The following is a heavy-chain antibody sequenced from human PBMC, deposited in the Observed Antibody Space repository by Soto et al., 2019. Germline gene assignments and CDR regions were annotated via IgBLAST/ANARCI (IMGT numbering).Heavy chain of an antibody. Sequence: PGGSLRLSCAASGFTFSSYAMNWVRQAPGKGLEWVSVISGSGGSTYYADSVKGRFTISRDNSKNTLYLQMNSLRAEDTAVYYCAKEGPYYYDSSGYSRGRAFDIWGQGTMVTVSS. V-gene: IGHV3-23*01. D-gene: IGHD3-22*01. J-gene: IGHJ3*02. CDR2: ISGSGGST. CDR3: AKEGPYYYDSSGYSRGRAFDI. CDR1: GFTFSSYA.